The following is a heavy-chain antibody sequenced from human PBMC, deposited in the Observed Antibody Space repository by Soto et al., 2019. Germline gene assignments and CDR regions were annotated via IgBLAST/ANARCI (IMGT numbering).Heavy chain of an antibody. CDR2: ISYDGSNK. Sequence: QVQLVESGGGVVQPGRSLRLSCAVSGFTFSRYGMHWVRQAPGKGLEWVAVISYDGSNKYYADSVKGRFTISRDNSKNTLYLQMNRLRAEDTAVYYCAKVGETVTTNYYFDYWGQGTLVTVSS. D-gene: IGHD4-17*01. CDR3: AKVGETVTTNYYFDY. J-gene: IGHJ4*02. CDR1: GFTFSRYG. V-gene: IGHV3-30*18.